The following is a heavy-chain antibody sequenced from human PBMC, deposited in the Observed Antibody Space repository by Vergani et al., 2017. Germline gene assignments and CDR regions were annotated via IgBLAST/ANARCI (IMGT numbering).Heavy chain of an antibody. Sequence: QLQLQESGPGLVKPSETLSLTCTVSGGSISSSSYYWGWIRQPPGKGLEWIGSIYYSGSTYYNPSLKSRVTISVDTSKNQFSLKLSSVTAADTAVYYCARDGVGDYYDSSGYYTPGMDVWGQGTTVTVSS. CDR2: IYYSGST. V-gene: IGHV4-39*07. CDR1: GGSISSSSYY. D-gene: IGHD3-22*01. CDR3: ARDGVGDYYDSSGYYTPGMDV. J-gene: IGHJ6*02.